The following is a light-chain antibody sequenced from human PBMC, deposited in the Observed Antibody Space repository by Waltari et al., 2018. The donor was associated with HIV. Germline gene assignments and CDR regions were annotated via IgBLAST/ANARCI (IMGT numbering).Light chain of an antibody. J-gene: IGLJ1*01. CDR3: AAWDDSLNGFYV. V-gene: IGLV1-44*01. CDR2: SNN. Sequence: QSVLTQPPSASGTPGQRVTISCSGSSSNIGSNTVNWYQQLPGTAPKLLIYSNNQRPSVVPDRFSGSKSGTSASLAISGLQSEDEADYYCAAWDDSLNGFYVFGTGTKVTVL. CDR1: SSNIGSNT.